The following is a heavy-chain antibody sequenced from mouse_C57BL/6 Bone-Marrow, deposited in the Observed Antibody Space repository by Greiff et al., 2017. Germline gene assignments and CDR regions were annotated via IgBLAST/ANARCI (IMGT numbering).Heavy chain of an antibody. D-gene: IGHD4-1*01. V-gene: IGHV5-6*01. CDR2: ISSGGSYT. J-gene: IGHJ1*03. CDR1: GFTFSSYG. Sequence: EVHLVESGGDLVKPGGSLKLSCAASGFTFSSYGMSWVRQTPDKRLERVATISSGGSYTYYPDSVKGRFTISSDNAKNTLSLQMSSLKSEDTAMYYCARHVTGTYFDVWGTGTTVTVSS. CDR3: ARHVTGTYFDV.